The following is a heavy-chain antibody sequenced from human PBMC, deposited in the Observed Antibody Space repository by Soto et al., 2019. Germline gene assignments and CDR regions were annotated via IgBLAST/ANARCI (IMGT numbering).Heavy chain of an antibody. D-gene: IGHD2-21*02. Sequence: GGSLRLSCAASGFLFSDSAMHWVRQASGKGLEWLGRIRSKVNSHATTYAASVRGRFAISRDDSKNTAFLQMNSLKPEDTAVYYCTRHVAYCGADCHKFEWFDPWGQGTLVTVSS. J-gene: IGHJ5*02. CDR1: GFLFSDSA. CDR3: TRHVAYCGADCHKFEWFDP. CDR2: IRSKVNSHAT. V-gene: IGHV3-73*01.